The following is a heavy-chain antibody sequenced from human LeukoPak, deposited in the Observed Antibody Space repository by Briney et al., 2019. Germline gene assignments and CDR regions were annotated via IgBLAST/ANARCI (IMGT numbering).Heavy chain of an antibody. CDR2: IYHSGST. D-gene: IGHD6-13*01. V-gene: IGHV4-38-2*02. CDR3: ARELSRGYSSSWPDY. CDR1: GYSISSGYY. J-gene: IGHJ4*02. Sequence: SETLSLTCAVSGYSISSGYYWGWIRQPPGKGLECIGSIYHSGSTYYNPSLKSRVTISVDTSKNQFSLKLSSVTAADTAVYYCARELSRGYSSSWPDYWGQGTLVTVSS.